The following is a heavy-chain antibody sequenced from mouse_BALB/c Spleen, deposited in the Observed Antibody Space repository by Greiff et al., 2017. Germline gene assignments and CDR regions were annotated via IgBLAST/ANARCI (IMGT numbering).Heavy chain of an antibody. CDR3: ARASGPFAY. Sequence: EVQLVESGGGLVQPGGSRKLSCAASGFTFSSYAMSWVRQSPEKRLEWVAEISSGGSYTYYPDTVTGRFTISRDNAKNTLYLEMSSLRSEDTAMYYCARASGPFAYWGQGTLVTVSA. CDR2: ISSGGSYT. J-gene: IGHJ3*01. V-gene: IGHV5-9-4*01. CDR1: GFTFSSYA.